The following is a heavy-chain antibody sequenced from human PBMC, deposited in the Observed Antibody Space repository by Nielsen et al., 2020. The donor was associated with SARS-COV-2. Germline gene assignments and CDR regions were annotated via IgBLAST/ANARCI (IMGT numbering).Heavy chain of an antibody. CDR2: IIPIFGTA. V-gene: IGHV1-69*13. D-gene: IGHD3-16*01. CDR3: ATVLGDDIRFDP. Sequence: SVKVSCKASGCTFSSYAISWVRQAPGQGLEWMGGIIPIFGTANYAQKFQGRVTITADESTSTAYMELSSLRSEDTAVYYCATVLGDDIRFDPWGQGTLVTVSS. CDR1: GCTFSSYA. J-gene: IGHJ5*02.